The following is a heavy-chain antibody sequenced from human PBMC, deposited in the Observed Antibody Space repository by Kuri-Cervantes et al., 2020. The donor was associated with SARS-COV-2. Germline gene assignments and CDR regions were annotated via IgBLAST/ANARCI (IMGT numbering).Heavy chain of an antibody. CDR1: GGSVSSGSYY. D-gene: IGHD2-15*01. J-gene: IGHJ5*02. CDR3: AREGCSGGSCYRSNWFDP. CDR2: IYYSGST. V-gene: IGHV4-61*01. Sequence: GSLRLSCTVSGGSVSSGSYYWSWIRQPPGKGLEWIGYIYYSGSTYYNPSLKSRVTISVDKSKNQFSLKLSSVTAADTAVYYCAREGCSGGSCYRSNWFDPWGQGTLVTVSS.